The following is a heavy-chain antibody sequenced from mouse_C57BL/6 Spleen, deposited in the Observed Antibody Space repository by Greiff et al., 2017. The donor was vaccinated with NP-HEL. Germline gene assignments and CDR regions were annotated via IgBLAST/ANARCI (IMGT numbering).Heavy chain of an antibody. CDR3: ARHDYGSSYGFAY. D-gene: IGHD1-1*01. CDR1: GFTFSSYG. J-gene: IGHJ3*01. V-gene: IGHV5-6*01. CDR2: ISSGGSYT. Sequence: EVNLVESGGDLVKPGGSLKLSCAASGFTFSSYGMSWVRQTPDKRLEWVATISSGGSYTYYPDSVKGRFTISRDNAKNTLYLQMSSLKSEDTAMYYCARHDYGSSYGFAYWGQGTLVTVSA.